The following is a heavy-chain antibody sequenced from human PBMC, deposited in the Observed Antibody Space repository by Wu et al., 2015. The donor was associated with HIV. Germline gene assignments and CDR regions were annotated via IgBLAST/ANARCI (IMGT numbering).Heavy chain of an antibody. CDR1: GFMFSTSA. D-gene: IGHD3-16*01. CDR2: IDINSGNT. CDR3: GAHYSERIWWGVMDF. V-gene: IGHV1-58*02. J-gene: IGHJ4*02. Sequence: QLVQSGAEVKKPGASVKVSCKASGFMFSTSAMQWVREVRGQRLEWIGWIDINSGNTNNAQKFQNRVTIDWDTSTATAHMELSSLTSDDTAIYFCGAHYSERIWWGVMDFWGQGTLITVSS.